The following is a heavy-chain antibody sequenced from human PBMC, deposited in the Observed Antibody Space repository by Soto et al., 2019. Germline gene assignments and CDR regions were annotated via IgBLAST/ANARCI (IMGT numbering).Heavy chain of an antibody. V-gene: IGHV4-30-2*01. D-gene: IGHD2-2*01. Sequence: LSLTCAVSGGSISSGGYSWSWIRQPPGKGLEWIGYIYHSGSTYYNPSLKSRVTISVDRSKNQFSLKLSSVTAADTAVYYCARGVYCSSTSCSFDYWGQGTLVTVSS. CDR2: IYHSGST. CDR1: GGSISSGGYS. CDR3: ARGVYCSSTSCSFDY. J-gene: IGHJ4*02.